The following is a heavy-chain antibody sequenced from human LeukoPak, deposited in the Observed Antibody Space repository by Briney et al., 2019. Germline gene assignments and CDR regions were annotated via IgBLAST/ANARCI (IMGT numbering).Heavy chain of an antibody. CDR2: IYTSGST. V-gene: IGHV4-4*07. CDR3: ARGGSSSSGLHYYYYMDV. CDR1: GGSISSYY. D-gene: IGHD6-6*01. Sequence: SETLSLTCTVSGGSISSYYWSWIRQPAGKGLEWIGHIYTSGSTNYNPSLKSRVTMSVDTSKNQFSLKLSSVTAADTAVYYCARGGSSSSGLHYYYYMDVWGKGTTVTVSS. J-gene: IGHJ6*03.